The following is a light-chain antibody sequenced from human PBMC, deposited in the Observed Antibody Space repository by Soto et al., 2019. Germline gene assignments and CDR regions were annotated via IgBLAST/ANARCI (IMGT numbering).Light chain of an antibody. CDR2: SNN. V-gene: IGLV1-44*01. CDR3: CSYAGSSTPYV. Sequence: QSVPTQPPSASGTPGQRVTISCSGSSSNIGSNTVNWYQQLPGTAPKLLIYSNNQRPSGVPDRFSGSKSGTSASLAISGLQSEDEADYYCCSYAGSSTPYVFGTGTKV. J-gene: IGLJ1*01. CDR1: SSNIGSNT.